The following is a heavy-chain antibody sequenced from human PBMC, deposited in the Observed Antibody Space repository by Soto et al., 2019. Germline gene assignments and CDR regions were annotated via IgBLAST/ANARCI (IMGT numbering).Heavy chain of an antibody. Sequence: GQSRKISWAASAFTLSHYWMHGVRQAPGKGLVWVSHINSDGSSTTYADSVKGRFTISRDNAKNTLYLQMDSLRAEDTAVYYCVRHGTSHRIDYCSPGTLSAVS. CDR1: AFTLSHYW. V-gene: IGHV3-74*01. CDR2: INSDGSST. J-gene: IGHJ4*02. CDR3: VRHGTSHRIDY.